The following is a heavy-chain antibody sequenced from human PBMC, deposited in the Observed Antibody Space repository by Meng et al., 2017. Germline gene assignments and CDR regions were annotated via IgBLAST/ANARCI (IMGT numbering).Heavy chain of an antibody. CDR2: INSDGSST. D-gene: IGHD3-10*01. J-gene: IGHJ1*01. CDR3: ARVYGGSGSPSKYFQH. Sequence: EVQREESGGGLVQPGGSLRLSCAASGFTFSSYWMHWVRQAPGKGLVWVSRINSDGSSTSYADSVKGRFTISRDNAKNTLYLQMNSLRAEDTAVYYCARVYGGSGSPSKYFQHWGQGTLVTVSS. CDR1: GFTFSSYW. V-gene: IGHV3-74*02.